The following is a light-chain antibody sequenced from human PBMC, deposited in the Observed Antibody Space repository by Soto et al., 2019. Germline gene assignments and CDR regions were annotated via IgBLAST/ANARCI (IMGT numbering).Light chain of an antibody. J-gene: IGKJ4*01. CDR1: QSVSNSY. CDR2: GAS. V-gene: IGKV3-20*01. CDR3: QQYGSSPPVT. Sequence: EIVLTQSPGTLSLSPGERATLSCRASQSVSNSYLAWYRQKPGQAPRLLIYGASSRATGIPDRFSGSGSGTDFTLTISRLEPEDFAVYYCQQYGSSPPVTFGGGTKVEIK.